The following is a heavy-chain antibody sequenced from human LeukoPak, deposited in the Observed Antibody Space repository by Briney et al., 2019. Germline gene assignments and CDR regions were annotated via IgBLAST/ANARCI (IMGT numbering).Heavy chain of an antibody. CDR3: ARVSPYDFWSGYYPTFDY. CDR2: IFHSGTT. Sequence: SETLSLTCTVSGYSISSGYYWGWIRQPPGKGLEWIGSIFHSGTTNYNPSLKSRVTISVDKSKNQFSLKLSSVTAADTAVYYCARVSPYDFWSGYYPTFDYWGQGTLVTVSS. CDR1: GYSISSGYY. D-gene: IGHD3-3*01. V-gene: IGHV4-38-2*02. J-gene: IGHJ4*02.